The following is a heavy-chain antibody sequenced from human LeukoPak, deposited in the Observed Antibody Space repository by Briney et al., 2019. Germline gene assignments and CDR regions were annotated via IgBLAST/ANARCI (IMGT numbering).Heavy chain of an antibody. J-gene: IGHJ6*03. D-gene: IGHD1-14*01. CDR2: ISSSGSYI. CDR3: ARVGPWVNPDYYYYYMDV. Sequence: GGSLRLSCAASGFTFSSYEMNWVRQAPGKGLEWVSYISSSGSYIYYADSVKGRFTISRDNAKNSLYLQMIRLRAEDTAVYYCARVGPWVNPDYYYYYMDVWGKGTTVTVSS. CDR1: GFTFSSYE. V-gene: IGHV3-21*05.